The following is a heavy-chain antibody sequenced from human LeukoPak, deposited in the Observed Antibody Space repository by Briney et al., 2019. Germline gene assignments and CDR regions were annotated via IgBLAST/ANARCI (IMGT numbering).Heavy chain of an antibody. CDR3: ARSIGLTGGGVDV. CDR1: GFTFSDYN. Sequence: KPGGSLRLSCAASGFTFSDYNMNWVRQAPGKGLEWVSYITNSGSTIHYADSVKGRFTISRDNAKHSLYLQMNSLRAEDTAVYYCARSIGLTGGGVDVWGQGTTVTVSS. CDR2: ITNSGSTI. J-gene: IGHJ6*02. V-gene: IGHV3-11*01. D-gene: IGHD3-9*01.